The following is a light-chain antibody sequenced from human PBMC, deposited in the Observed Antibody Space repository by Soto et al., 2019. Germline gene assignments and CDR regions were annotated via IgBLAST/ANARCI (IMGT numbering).Light chain of an antibody. CDR1: QSVLYSADNKTY. Sequence: IVMTQSPDSLAVSLGERATINCKSSQSVLYSADNKTYLAWYQQKPGQPPKLLLYWTSTRESGVPDRFSGSGAGSDCTLTISSVQSEDVAVYYCQQYYSTPRSFGQGTKVEIK. CDR2: WTS. V-gene: IGKV4-1*01. J-gene: IGKJ1*01. CDR3: QQYYSTPRS.